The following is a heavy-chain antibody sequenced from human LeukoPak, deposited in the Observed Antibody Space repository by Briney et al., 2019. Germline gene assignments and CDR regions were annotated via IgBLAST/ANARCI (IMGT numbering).Heavy chain of an antibody. V-gene: IGHV3-15*01. D-gene: IGHD6-19*01. CDR3: TPSYTGGWYGPFYY. Sequence: GGSLRLSCAASGFTFSNAWMSWVRQAPGKGLEWVVRIKSRTDGGAIDYAAPVKGRFTISRDDSKNTLYLQMNSLETEDTAVYYCTPSYTGGWYGPFYYWGQGTLVAVSS. J-gene: IGHJ4*02. CDR2: IKSRTDGGAI. CDR1: GFTFSNAW.